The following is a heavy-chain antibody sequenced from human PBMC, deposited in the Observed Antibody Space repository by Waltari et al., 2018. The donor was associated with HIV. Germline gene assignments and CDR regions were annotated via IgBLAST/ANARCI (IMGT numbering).Heavy chain of an antibody. J-gene: IGHJ4*02. CDR1: GYTFSADY. Sequence: QVQLVQSGPEVKKPGASVKVSCKASGYTFSADYIHWVRQAPGQGPEWMGRISPTNGDTYSVRKCQDRVTMTSETSQNTVYMEVTGLTSGDTAIYDCARGMGFGWYYLDYWGQGTLVIVSS. CDR3: ARGMGFGWYYLDY. CDR2: ISPTNGDT. D-gene: IGHD6-19*01. V-gene: IGHV1-2*06.